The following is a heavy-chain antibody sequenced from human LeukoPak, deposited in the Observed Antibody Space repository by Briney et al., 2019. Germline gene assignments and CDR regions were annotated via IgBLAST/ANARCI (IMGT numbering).Heavy chain of an antibody. Sequence: SETLSLTCAVYGGSFSGYYWTWVRQPPGKGLEWVGEINHKGATNYNPSLKRRVTISLDTSKNQCSLKLSSVTAADTAVYYCARGPHFYGSGSYEYSYYYYYYGMDVWGKGTAVTVSS. CDR1: GGSFSGYY. J-gene: IGHJ6*04. V-gene: IGHV4-34*01. D-gene: IGHD3-10*01. CDR3: ARGPHFYGSGSYEYSYYYYYYGMDV. CDR2: INHKGAT.